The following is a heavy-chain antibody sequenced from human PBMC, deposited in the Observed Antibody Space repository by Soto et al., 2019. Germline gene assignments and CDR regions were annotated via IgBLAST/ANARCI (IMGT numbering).Heavy chain of an antibody. J-gene: IGHJ5*01. CDR3: ARTRNRWFDS. Sequence: SETLSLTCVVPGDSFRDYYWSWIRQSPGVGLEWIGEINPSGRTEYNPSLRGRVTLSVDTSKNQFSLTLSTMTAADTAVYYCARTRNRWFDSWGQGTLVTVSS. CDR2: INPSGRT. V-gene: IGHV4-34*01. D-gene: IGHD1-1*01. CDR1: GDSFRDYY.